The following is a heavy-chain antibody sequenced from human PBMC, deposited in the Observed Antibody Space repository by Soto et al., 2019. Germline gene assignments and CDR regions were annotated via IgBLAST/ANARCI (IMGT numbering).Heavy chain of an antibody. V-gene: IGHV3-23*01. J-gene: IGHJ4*02. Sequence: GGSLRLSCAASGFTFRDYAMNWVRQSPGKGLEWVSGVSGSAGSTDYAESVKGRFTISRDNSRNTVYLQMNSLRAEDTAVYYCAKGVVVVPAALWYFDYWGQGTQVTVSS. CDR1: GFTFRDYA. CDR3: AKGVVVVPAALWYFDY. D-gene: IGHD2-2*01. CDR2: VSGSAGST.